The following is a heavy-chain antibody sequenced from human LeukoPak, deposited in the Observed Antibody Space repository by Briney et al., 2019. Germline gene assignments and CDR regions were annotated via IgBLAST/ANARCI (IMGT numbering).Heavy chain of an antibody. J-gene: IGHJ4*02. D-gene: IGHD4-17*01. V-gene: IGHV3-11*05. CDR3: ARVASYGDYADY. CDR1: GFTFSDYY. CDR2: ISSSSSYT. Sequence: GGSLRLSCAAPGFTFSDYYMSWIRQAPGKGLEWVSYISSSSSYTNYADSVKGRFTISRDNAKNSLYLQMNSLRAEDTAVYYCARVASYGDYADYWGQGTLVTVSS.